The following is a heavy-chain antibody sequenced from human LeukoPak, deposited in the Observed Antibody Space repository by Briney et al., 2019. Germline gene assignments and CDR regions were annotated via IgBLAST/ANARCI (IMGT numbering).Heavy chain of an antibody. V-gene: IGHV3-23*01. D-gene: IGHD3-22*01. CDR1: GFTFSSYA. CDR3: ASRSSGYYFFDY. CDR2: ISGSGGST. J-gene: IGHJ4*02. Sequence: GGSLRLSCAASGFTFSSYAMSWVRQAPGKGLEWVSAISGSGGSTYYADSVKDRFTISRDNSKNTLYLQMDSLRAEDTAVYYCASRSSGYYFFDYWGQGTLVTVSS.